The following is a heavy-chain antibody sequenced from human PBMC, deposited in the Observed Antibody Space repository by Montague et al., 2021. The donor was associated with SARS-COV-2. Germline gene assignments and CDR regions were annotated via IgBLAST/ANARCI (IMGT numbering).Heavy chain of an antibody. CDR1: GGSIRSGGYS. D-gene: IGHD1-26*01. CDR3: ARCVGGTYSDDAFDI. CDR2: FYHSGSI. V-gene: IGHV4-30-2*01. J-gene: IGHJ3*02. Sequence: TLSLTCSVSGGSIRSGGYSWSWIRQPPGKGLEWIGYFYHSGSIYYNPSLKSRVTLSVDRSKNHFSLKLTSVTAADTAVYYCARCVGGTYSDDAFDIWGQGTMVTVSS.